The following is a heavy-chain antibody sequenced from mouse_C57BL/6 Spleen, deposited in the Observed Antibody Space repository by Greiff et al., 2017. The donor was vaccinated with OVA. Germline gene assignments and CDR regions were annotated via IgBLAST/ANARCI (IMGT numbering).Heavy chain of an antibody. D-gene: IGHD1-1*01. V-gene: IGHV1-26*01. CDR2: INPNNGGT. J-gene: IGHJ2*01. CDR1: GYTFTDYY. Sequence: EVQLQQSGPELVKPGASVKISCKASGYTFTDYYMNWVKQSHGKSLEWIGDINPNNGGTSYNQKFKGKATLTVDKSSSTAYMELRSLTSEDSAVYYCARSYYGSRGDDWGQGTTLTVSS. CDR3: ARSYYGSRGDD.